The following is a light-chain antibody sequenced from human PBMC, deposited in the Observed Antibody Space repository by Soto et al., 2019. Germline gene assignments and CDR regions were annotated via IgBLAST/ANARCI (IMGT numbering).Light chain of an antibody. CDR1: TGAVTSGHY. CDR3: LLGYSGPRV. J-gene: IGLJ3*02. V-gene: IGLV7-46*01. Sequence: QAVVTQEPSLTVSPGGTVTLTCDSSTGAVTSGHYPYWFQQKPGQAPRTLIYDTNKKHSWTPARFSGSLLGGKAALTLSGAQPDDEADYYCLLGYSGPRVFGGGTQLTVL. CDR2: DTN.